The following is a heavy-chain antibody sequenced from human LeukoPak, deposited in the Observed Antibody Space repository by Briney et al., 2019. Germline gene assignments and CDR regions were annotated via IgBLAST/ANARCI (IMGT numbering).Heavy chain of an antibody. CDR3: AREAYDFWSGSARDSGY. D-gene: IGHD3-3*01. CDR2: IYTSGST. CDR1: GGSISSSSYY. V-gene: IGHV4-61*02. Sequence: PSETLSLTCTVSGGSISSSSYYWGWIRQPAGKGLEWIGRIYTSGSTNYNPSLKSRVTISVDTSKNQFSLKLSSVTAADTAVYYCAREAYDFWSGSARDSGYWGQGTLVTVSS. J-gene: IGHJ4*02.